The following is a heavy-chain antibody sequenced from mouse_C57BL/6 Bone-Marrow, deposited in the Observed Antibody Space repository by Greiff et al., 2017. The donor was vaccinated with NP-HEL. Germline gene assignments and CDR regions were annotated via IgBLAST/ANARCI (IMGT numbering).Heavy chain of an antibody. V-gene: IGHV1-26*01. J-gene: IGHJ3*01. CDR3: ARAYGSSYGCAY. CDR1: GYTFTDYY. D-gene: IGHD1-1*01. CDR2: LNPNNGGT. Sequence: EVQLQQSGPELVKPGASVKISCKASGYTFTDYYMNWVKQSHGKSLEWIGDLNPNNGGTSYNQKFKGKAKLTVDKSSSTAYMELRSLTSEDSAVYYCARAYGSSYGCAYWGQGTLVTVSA.